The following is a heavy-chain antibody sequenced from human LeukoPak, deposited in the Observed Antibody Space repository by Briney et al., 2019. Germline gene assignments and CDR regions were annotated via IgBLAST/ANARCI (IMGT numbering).Heavy chain of an antibody. J-gene: IGHJ4*02. CDR2: ISWNSGSI. D-gene: IGHD6-13*01. CDR1: GLTFDDYA. V-gene: IGHV3-9*01. CDR3: AKDSSSWMTYYFDY. Sequence: GGSLRLSCAASGLTFDDYAMHWVRQAPGKGLEWVSGISWNSGSIGYADSVKGRFTISRDNAKNSLYLQMNSLRAEDTALYYCAKDSSSWMTYYFDYWGQGTLVTVSS.